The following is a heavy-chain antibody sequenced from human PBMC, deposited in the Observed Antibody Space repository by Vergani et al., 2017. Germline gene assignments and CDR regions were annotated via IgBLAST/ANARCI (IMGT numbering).Heavy chain of an antibody. V-gene: IGHV2-70*04. CDR2: IDWDDDK. J-gene: IGHJ4*02. Sequence: QVTFKESGPALVNPRQALTLTCTFSGFSLTSSGMRVSWFRQSPGKALEWLARIDWDDDKFYDRSLKTRLTISKDTSKNQVALTMTNMDPVDTATYYCTRTLSDSRGYFIDYWGQGTLVTVSS. CDR3: TRTLSDSRGYFIDY. CDR1: GFSLTSSGMR. D-gene: IGHD3-22*01.